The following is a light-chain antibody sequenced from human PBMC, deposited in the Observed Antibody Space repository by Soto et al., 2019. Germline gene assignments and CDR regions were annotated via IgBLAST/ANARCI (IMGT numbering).Light chain of an antibody. CDR2: HVS. CDR3: YSYTTRSTYV. J-gene: IGLJ1*01. Sequence: QSALTQPASVSGSPGQSVTISWTGTSSDVGTYNYVSWYQQHPAKVPKLMIYHVSNRPSGVSDRFSGSKSGNMASLTISGLQAEDEADYYCYSYTTRSTYVFGTGTNLTVL. V-gene: IGLV2-14*01. CDR1: SSDVGTYNY.